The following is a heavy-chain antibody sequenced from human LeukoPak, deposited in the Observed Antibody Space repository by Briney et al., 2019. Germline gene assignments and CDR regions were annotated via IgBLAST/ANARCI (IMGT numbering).Heavy chain of an antibody. Sequence: GSLRLPCAASGVTFSSYAISWVRRAPGRGRLRVSAISGSGGSTNYAASVKGRFTISRDNSKNTLYLQMNSLRAEDTAVYYCAEDGGMTTVTPFDYWGQGTLVTVSS. CDR3: AEDGGMTTVTPFDY. J-gene: IGHJ4*02. D-gene: IGHD4-17*01. CDR2: ISGSGGST. CDR1: GVTFSSYA. V-gene: IGHV3-23*01.